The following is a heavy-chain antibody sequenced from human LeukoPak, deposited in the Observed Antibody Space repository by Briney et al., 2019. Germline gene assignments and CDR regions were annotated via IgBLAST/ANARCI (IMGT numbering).Heavy chain of an antibody. D-gene: IGHD7-27*01. Sequence: GGSLRLSCAASGFTFSTYWMSWVRQAPGKGLEWVANIKQDGSEKYYVDSVKGRFTISRDNVKNSLYLQMNSQRPEDTAVYYRARARSWARLYFDYWGQGTLVTVSS. CDR2: IKQDGSEK. CDR1: GFTFSTYW. CDR3: ARARSWARLYFDY. J-gene: IGHJ4*02. V-gene: IGHV3-7*01.